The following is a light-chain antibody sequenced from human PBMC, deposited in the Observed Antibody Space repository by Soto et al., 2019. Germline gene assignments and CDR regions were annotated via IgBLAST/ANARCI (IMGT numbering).Light chain of an antibody. J-gene: IGKJ2*01. CDR3: QQTFRTPHT. V-gene: IGKV1-39*01. CDR1: QTISSY. CDR2: SAS. Sequence: DIQMTQSPASLSASVGERVTITCRASQTISSYLNWYQQKPGAAPKLLIYSASTLQTGVPSRFSGSGFGTDYTLTSSSLQPADFAIYYCQQTFRTPHTFGQGTKVDI.